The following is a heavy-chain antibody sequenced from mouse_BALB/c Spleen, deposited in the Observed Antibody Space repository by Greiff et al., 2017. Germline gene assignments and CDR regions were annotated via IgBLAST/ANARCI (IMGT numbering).Heavy chain of an antibody. V-gene: IGHV3-2*02. CDR2: ISYSGST. J-gene: IGHJ3*01. D-gene: IGHD1-1*01. Sequence: EVKLMESGPGLVKPSQSLSLTCTVTGYSITSDYAWNWIRQFPGNKLEWMGYISYSGSTSYNPSLKSRISITRDTSKNQFFLQLNSVTTEDTATYYCAREVLRPAWFAYWGQGTLVTVSA. CDR3: AREVLRPAWFAY. CDR1: GYSITSDYA.